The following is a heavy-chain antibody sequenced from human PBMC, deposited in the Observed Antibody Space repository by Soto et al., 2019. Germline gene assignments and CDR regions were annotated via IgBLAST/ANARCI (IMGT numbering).Heavy chain of an antibody. CDR1: GYTFSDYY. V-gene: IGHV3-11*01. CDR3: ASHYDMWSGYLSPVDY. J-gene: IGHJ4*02. Sequence: QVQLVESGGDLVKPGGSLRLSCAASGYTFSDYYMSWIRQAPGKGLEWISYIDTSGTKIYYADFVKGRFTITRDKAKNSLYLEMNSLRDEDTAVYYCASHYDMWSGYLSPVDYWGQGTLVPVSS. CDR2: IDTSGTKI. D-gene: IGHD3-3*01.